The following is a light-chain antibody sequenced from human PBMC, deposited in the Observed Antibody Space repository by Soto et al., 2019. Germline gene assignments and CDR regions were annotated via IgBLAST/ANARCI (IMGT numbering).Light chain of an antibody. V-gene: IGLV2-14*01. CDR1: SSDVGGYNF. CDR3: FSYRSTGILL. CDR2: EVS. J-gene: IGLJ2*01. Sequence: QSALTQPASVSGSPGQSITISCIGTSSDVGGYNFVSWYQQHPGKAPKLMIYEVSNRPSGLSTRFSGSKSGNTASLTISGLQAEDEADYYCFSYRSTGILLFGGGTKLTVL.